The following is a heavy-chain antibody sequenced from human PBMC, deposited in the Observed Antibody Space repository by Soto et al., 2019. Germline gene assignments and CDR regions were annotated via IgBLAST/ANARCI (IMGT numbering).Heavy chain of an antibody. CDR1: GGTFSSYA. CDR2: IIPIFGTA. V-gene: IGHV1-69*13. D-gene: IGHD1-26*01. Sequence: ASVKVSCKASGGTFSSYAISWVRQAPGQGLEWMGGIIPIFGTANYAQKFQGRVTITADESTSTAYMELSSLRSEDTAVYYCARGTWELPLRRGYDAFDIWGQGTMVTVSS. CDR3: ARGTWELPLRRGYDAFDI. J-gene: IGHJ3*02.